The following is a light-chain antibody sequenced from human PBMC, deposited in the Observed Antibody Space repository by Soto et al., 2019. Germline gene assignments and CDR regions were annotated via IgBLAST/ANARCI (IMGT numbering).Light chain of an antibody. Sequence: QSALTQPASVSGSPGQSITISCTGTSSDVGGYNYVSWYQQHPGKAPKLMIYEVSNRPSGVSSRFFGSKSGNTASLTISGLQTEDEADYYCSSFTSINTWVFGGGTKLTVL. CDR3: SSFTSINTWV. J-gene: IGLJ3*02. CDR1: SSDVGGYNY. CDR2: EVS. V-gene: IGLV2-14*01.